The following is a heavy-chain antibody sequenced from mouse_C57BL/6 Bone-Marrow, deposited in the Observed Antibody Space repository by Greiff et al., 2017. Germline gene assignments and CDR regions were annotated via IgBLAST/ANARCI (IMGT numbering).Heavy chain of an antibody. D-gene: IGHD4-1*01. CDR2: INPNNGGT. CDR1: GYTFTDYY. Sequence: VQLQQSGPELVKPGASVKISCKASGYTFTDYYMNWVKQSHGKSLEWIGDINPNNGGTSYNQKFKGKATLTVDKSSSTAYMELRSLTSEDSAVYYCARSSNWDEGYFDVWGTGTTVTVAS. J-gene: IGHJ1*03. V-gene: IGHV1-26*01. CDR3: ARSSNWDEGYFDV.